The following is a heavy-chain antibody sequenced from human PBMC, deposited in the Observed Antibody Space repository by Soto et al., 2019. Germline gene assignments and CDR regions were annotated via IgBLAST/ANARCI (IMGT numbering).Heavy chain of an antibody. V-gene: IGHV5-51*01. Sequence: PGESLKISCRGSGYNFANYWIGWVRQTPGKGLEWMGIVYPGDSDTRYSPSFRGRVTISADKSINTAYLQWRSLQALDTAIYFCARHTMEVHGAVLDVWGPGATVTVSS. CDR3: ARHTMEVHGAVLDV. J-gene: IGHJ6*02. CDR1: GYNFANYW. D-gene: IGHD1-7*01. CDR2: VYPGDSDT.